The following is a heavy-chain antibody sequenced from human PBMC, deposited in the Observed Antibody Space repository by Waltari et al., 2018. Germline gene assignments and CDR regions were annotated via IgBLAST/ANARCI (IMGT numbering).Heavy chain of an antibody. J-gene: IGHJ4*02. CDR3: ARGYYYDSSGPDY. CDR1: GGSISSSSYY. Sequence: QLQLQESGPGLVKPSETLSLTCTVSGGSISSSSYYWGWIRQPPGKGLEWIGSIYYSGSTYDSPSLKNRVTIAVDTSKNQFARKLSSVTAADTAVYYCARGYYYDSSGPDYWGQGTLVTVSS. V-gene: IGHV4-39*07. CDR2: IYYSGST. D-gene: IGHD3-22*01.